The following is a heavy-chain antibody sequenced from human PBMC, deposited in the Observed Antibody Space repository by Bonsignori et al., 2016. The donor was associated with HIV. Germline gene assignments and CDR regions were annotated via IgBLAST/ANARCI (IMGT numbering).Heavy chain of an antibody. V-gene: IGHV3-48*03. J-gene: IGHJ6*04. CDR2: ITTSSDTI. Sequence: GGSLRLSCAASGFTFSSYAMNWVRQAPGKGLEWVSYITTSSDTIYYADSVKGRFTISRDNAKNSLYLQMNSLRAEDTAIYYCATIFSLDVWGKGTTVTVSS. D-gene: IGHD2-21*01. CDR3: ATIFSLDV. CDR1: GFTFSSYA.